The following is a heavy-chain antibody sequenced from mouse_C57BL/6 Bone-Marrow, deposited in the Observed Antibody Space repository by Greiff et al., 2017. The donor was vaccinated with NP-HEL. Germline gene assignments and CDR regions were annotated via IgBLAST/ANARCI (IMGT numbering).Heavy chain of an antibody. Sequence: QVQLHQPGAELVMPGASVKLSCKASGYTFTSYWMHWVKQRPGQGLEWIGEIDPSDSYTNYNQKFKGKSTLTVDKSSSTAYMQLSSLTSEDSAVYYCARLPTGTGGAMDYWGQGTSVTVSS. CDR1: GYTFTSYW. D-gene: IGHD4-1*02. V-gene: IGHV1-69*01. CDR3: ARLPTGTGGAMDY. J-gene: IGHJ4*01. CDR2: IDPSDSYT.